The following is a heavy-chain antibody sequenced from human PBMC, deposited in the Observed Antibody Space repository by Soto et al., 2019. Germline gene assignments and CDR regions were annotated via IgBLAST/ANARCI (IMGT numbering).Heavy chain of an antibody. D-gene: IGHD6-6*01. CDR3: ARWGSSSGGWGYYFDY. J-gene: IGHJ4*02. CDR2: ISYDGSNK. Sequence: QVQLVESGGGVVQPGRSLRLSCAASGFTFSSYAMHWVRQAPGKGLEWVAVISYDGSNKYYADSVKGRFTISRDNSKNTLYLQMTSLRAEDTAVYYCARWGSSSGGWGYYFDYWGQGTLVTVSS. V-gene: IGHV3-30-3*01. CDR1: GFTFSSYA.